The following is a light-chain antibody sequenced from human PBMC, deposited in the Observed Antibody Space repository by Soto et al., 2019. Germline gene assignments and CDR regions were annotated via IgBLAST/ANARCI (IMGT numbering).Light chain of an antibody. CDR2: GAS. CDR1: QSFSSN. J-gene: IGKJ1*01. CDR3: QQYNNWPLT. V-gene: IGKV3-15*01. Sequence: EIVMTQSPATLSVSPGERVTLSCRASQSFSSNLAWYQQKPGQAPRLLIYGASTRVTDIPARFSGSGSGTEFPLTISSLQSEDFAVYYCQQYNNWPLTFGQGTTVEIK.